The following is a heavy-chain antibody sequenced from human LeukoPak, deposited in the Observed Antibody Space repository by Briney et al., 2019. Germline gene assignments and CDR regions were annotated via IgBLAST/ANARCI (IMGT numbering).Heavy chain of an antibody. V-gene: IGHV3-21*01. Sequence: PGGSLRLSCAASGFTFSSYAMSWVRQAPGKGLEWVSSISSSSSYIYYADSVKGRFTISRDNAKNSLYLQMNSLRAEDTAVYYCARDPGGEPLLPDYWGQGTLVTVSS. J-gene: IGHJ4*02. D-gene: IGHD1-26*01. CDR3: ARDPGGEPLLPDY. CDR1: GFTFSSYA. CDR2: ISSSSSYI.